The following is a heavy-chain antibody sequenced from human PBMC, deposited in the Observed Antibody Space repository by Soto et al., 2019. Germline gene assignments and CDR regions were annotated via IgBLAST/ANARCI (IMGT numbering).Heavy chain of an antibody. V-gene: IGHV5-51*01. CDR3: ARSMHYSDGSNYSPFDY. Sequence: LKISCKGSGYSFTKYWIGWVRQMPGKGLEWMGIIYPGDSETRYSPSFQGQVTISVDKSISTAYLQWSSLKASDTAMYYCARSMHYSDGSNYSPFDYWGQGTLVTVSS. CDR1: GYSFTKYW. CDR2: IYPGDSET. J-gene: IGHJ4*02. D-gene: IGHD3-22*01.